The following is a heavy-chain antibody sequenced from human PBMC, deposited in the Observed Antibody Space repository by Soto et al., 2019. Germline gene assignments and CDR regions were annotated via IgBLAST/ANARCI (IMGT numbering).Heavy chain of an antibody. D-gene: IGHD6-19*01. CDR3: AKDKFGAGAGIRWFDP. CDR2: ISGSGGST. CDR1: GFTFSSYA. J-gene: IGHJ5*02. V-gene: IGHV3-23*01. Sequence: GGALRLSCAASGFTFSSYAMSWVRQAPGKGLEWVSAISGSGGSTYYADSVKGRFTISRDNSKNTLYLQMNSLRAEDTAVYYCAKDKFGAGAGIRWFDPWGQGTLVTVSS.